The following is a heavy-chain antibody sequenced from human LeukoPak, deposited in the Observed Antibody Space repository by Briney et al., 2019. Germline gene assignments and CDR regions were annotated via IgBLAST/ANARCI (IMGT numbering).Heavy chain of an antibody. D-gene: IGHD4-17*01. Sequence: GGSLRLSCAASGFTFSSYGMHWVRQAPGKGLAWVAVISYDGSNKYYADSVKGRFTISRDNSKNTLYLQMNSLRAEDTAVYYCAKDLSYDYGDYGGGFFYYYYGMDVWGKGTTVTVSS. CDR1: GFTFSSYG. CDR3: AKDLSYDYGDYGGGFFYYYYGMDV. CDR2: ISYDGSNK. J-gene: IGHJ6*04. V-gene: IGHV3-30*18.